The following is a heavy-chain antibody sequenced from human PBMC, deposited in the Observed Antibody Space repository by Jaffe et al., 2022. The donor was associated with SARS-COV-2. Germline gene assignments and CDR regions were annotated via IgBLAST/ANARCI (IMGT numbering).Heavy chain of an antibody. D-gene: IGHD4-17*01. Sequence: EVQLVESGGGLVQPGGSLRLSCAASGFTFSSYWMSWVRQAPGKGLEWVANIKQDGSEKYYVDSVKGRFTISRDNAKNSLYLQMNSLRAEDTAVYYCARDQVKRGDYFSPYYYYGMDVWGQGTTVTVSS. CDR2: IKQDGSEK. CDR3: ARDQVKRGDYFSPYYYYGMDV. J-gene: IGHJ6*02. V-gene: IGHV3-7*01. CDR1: GFTFSSYW.